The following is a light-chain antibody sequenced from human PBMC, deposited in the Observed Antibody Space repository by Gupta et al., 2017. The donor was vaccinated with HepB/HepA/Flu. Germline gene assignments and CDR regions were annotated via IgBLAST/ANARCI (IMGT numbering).Light chain of an antibody. CDR1: QDISTF. J-gene: IGKJ4*01. CDR3: QQYDGHPLT. V-gene: IGKV1-33*01. CDR2: KAS. Sequence: IQMTQSPSSLSASVGDRVTIPCQASQDISTFVDWYQQKPGKAPKLLIYKASSLEKGVPSRFSASGSGTEFTLTISSLHPDDFGTYYCQQYDGHPLTFGGGTSVDIK.